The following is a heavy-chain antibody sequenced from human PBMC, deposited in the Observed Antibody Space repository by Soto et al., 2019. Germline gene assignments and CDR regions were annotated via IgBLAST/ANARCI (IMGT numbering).Heavy chain of an antibody. CDR3: ATVRAYCGGDCYYFDY. CDR1: GYTLTELS. D-gene: IGHD2-21*02. CDR2: FDPEDGET. J-gene: IGHJ4*02. V-gene: IGHV1-24*01. Sequence: ASVKVSCKVSGYTLTELSMHWVRQAPGKGLEWMGGFDPEDGETIYAQKFQGRVTMAEDTSTDTAYMELSSLRSEDTAVYYCATVRAYCGGDCYYFDYWGQGTLVTVSS.